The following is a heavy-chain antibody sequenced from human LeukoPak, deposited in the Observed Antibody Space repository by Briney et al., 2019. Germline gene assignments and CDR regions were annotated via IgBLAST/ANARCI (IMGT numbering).Heavy chain of an antibody. CDR2: IVPSGGNT. J-gene: IGHJ4*02. D-gene: IGHD2-15*01. CDR1: GFTFSNYA. V-gene: IGHV3-23*01. Sequence: GGSLRLSCAASGFTFSNYAMSWVRQPPGKGLEWVSAIVPSGGNTFYAGSVKGQFTISRDNSKNTLYLQMSSLRAEDTAIYYCAKAMVVAYYFDRWGQGTLVSVSS. CDR3: AKAMVVAYYFDR.